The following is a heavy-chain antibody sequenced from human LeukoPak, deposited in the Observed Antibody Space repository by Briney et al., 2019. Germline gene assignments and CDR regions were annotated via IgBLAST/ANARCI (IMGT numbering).Heavy chain of an antibody. Sequence: PGGSLRLSCSTSGFTFSSYAMTWVRQAPGRGRECVSLVSGSGDSTYYADSVKGRFTISRDNSKNMLYLQMNSLRAEDTAIYYCAKDTGYNYGYDYWGQGTLATVSS. D-gene: IGHD5-18*01. CDR1: GFTFSSYA. V-gene: IGHV3-23*01. CDR3: AKDTGYNYGYDY. CDR2: VSGSGDST. J-gene: IGHJ4*02.